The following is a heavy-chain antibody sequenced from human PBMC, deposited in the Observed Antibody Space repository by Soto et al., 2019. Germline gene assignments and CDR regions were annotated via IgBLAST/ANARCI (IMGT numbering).Heavy chain of an antibody. Sequence: QGQLQQSGPGLVKPSQTLSLTCAISGDSVSSDITSWNWIRQSPSRGLEWLGRTYYRSKWFHDYEASVKSRSTINPYTSKNQFSRELNSMTPEDTAVYYCARGNALDVWGQGTVVTVSS. J-gene: IGHJ3*01. CDR3: ARGNALDV. CDR1: GDSVSSDITS. CDR2: TYYRSKWFH. V-gene: IGHV6-1*01. D-gene: IGHD3-10*01.